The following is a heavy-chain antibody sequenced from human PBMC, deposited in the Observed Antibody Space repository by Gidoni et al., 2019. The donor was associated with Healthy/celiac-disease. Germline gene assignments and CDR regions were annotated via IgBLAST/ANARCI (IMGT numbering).Heavy chain of an antibody. D-gene: IGHD5-18*01. CDR3: ARTRGYSYGVYYYYGMDV. J-gene: IGHJ6*02. CDR1: GGSFSGYY. V-gene: IGHV4-34*01. CDR2: INHSGST. Sequence: QVQLQQWGAGLLKPSETLSLTCAVYGGSFSGYYWSWIRQPPGKGLEWIGEINHSGSTNYNPSLKSRVTISVDTSKNQFSLKLSSVTAADTAVYYCARTRGYSYGVYYYYGMDVWGQGTTVTVSS.